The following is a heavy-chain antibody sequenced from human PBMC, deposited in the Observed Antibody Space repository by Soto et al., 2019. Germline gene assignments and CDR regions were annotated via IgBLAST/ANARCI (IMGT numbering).Heavy chain of an antibody. CDR3: AKAPLPPRYFDWLLGPFDY. V-gene: IGHV3-23*01. D-gene: IGHD3-9*01. CDR1: GFTFSSYA. CDR2: ISGSGGST. J-gene: IGHJ4*02. Sequence: GGSLRLSCAASGFTFSSYAMSWVRQAPGKGLEWVSAISGSGGSTYYADSVKGRFTISRDNSKNTLYLQMNSLRAEDTAVYYCAKAPLPPRYFDWLLGPFDYWGQGTLVTVSS.